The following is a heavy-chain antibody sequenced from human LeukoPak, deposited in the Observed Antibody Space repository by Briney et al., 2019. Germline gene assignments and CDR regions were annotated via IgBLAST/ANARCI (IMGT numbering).Heavy chain of an antibody. CDR3: AKGDGVVTYFDY. V-gene: IGHV3-33*06. Sequence: GGSLRLSCAASGFTFSSYGMHWVRQAPGKGLEWVAGIWYDGSNKYYAGSVKGRFTISRDNSKNTLYLQMNSLRAEDTAVYYCAKGDGVVTYFDYWGQGTLVTVSS. CDR2: IWYDGSNK. D-gene: IGHD4-23*01. CDR1: GFTFSSYG. J-gene: IGHJ4*02.